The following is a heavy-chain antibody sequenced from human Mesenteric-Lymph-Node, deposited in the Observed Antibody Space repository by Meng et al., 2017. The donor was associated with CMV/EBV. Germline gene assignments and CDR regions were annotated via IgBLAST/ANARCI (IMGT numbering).Heavy chain of an antibody. V-gene: IGHV3-48*03. D-gene: IGHD2-15*01. J-gene: IGHJ4*02. Sequence: GESLKISCEVSGFSFNNYEMNWVRQAPGKGLEWVSYISRSGTTIYYADSVKGRFTISRDNTKDSLYLQMNSLRAEDTAVYYCARKYCSGGSCYPDYWGQGTLVTVS. CDR1: GFSFNNYE. CDR3: ARKYCSGGSCYPDY. CDR2: ISRSGTTI.